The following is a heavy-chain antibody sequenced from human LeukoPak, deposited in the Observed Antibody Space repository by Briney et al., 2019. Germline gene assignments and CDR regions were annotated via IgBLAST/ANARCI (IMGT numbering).Heavy chain of an antibody. V-gene: IGHV1-18*01. D-gene: IGHD6-13*01. CDR3: ARDDRVAAAALDAFDI. Sequence: GASVKVSCKASGYTFTSYGISWVRQAPGQGLEWMGWISAYNGNTNYAQKLQGRVTMTTDTSTSTAYMELRSLRSDDTAVYYCARDDRVAAAALDAFDIWGQGTMVTVSS. J-gene: IGHJ3*02. CDR2: ISAYNGNT. CDR1: GYTFTSYG.